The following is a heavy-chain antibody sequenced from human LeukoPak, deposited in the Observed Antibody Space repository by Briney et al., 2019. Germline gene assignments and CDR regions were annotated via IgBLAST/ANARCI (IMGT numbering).Heavy chain of an antibody. V-gene: IGHV1-69*13. J-gene: IGHJ6*02. CDR3: ARPRDYSKNVWDYYYGMDV. Sequence: SVKVSCKASGGTFSSYAISWVRQAPGQGLEWMGGIIPIFGTANYAQKFQGRVTITADESTSTAYMELSSLRPEDTAVYYCARPRDYSKNVWDYYYGMDVWGQGTTVTVSS. CDR1: GGTFSSYA. D-gene: IGHD4-11*01. CDR2: IIPIFGTA.